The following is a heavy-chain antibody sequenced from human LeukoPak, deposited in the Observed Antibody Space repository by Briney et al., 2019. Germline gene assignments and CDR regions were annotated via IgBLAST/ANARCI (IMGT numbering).Heavy chain of an antibody. CDR2: INLNSGGT. V-gene: IGHV1-2*02. D-gene: IGHD2-15*01. J-gene: IGHJ1*01. CDR3: ARAALPEVDFQH. CDR1: GYTFTGYY. Sequence: ASVEVSCKASGYTFTGYYMHWVRQAPGQGLEWMGWINLNSGGTNYAQKFQGRVTMTRDTSISTAYMELSRLRSDDTAVYYCARAALPEVDFQHWGQGTLVTVSS.